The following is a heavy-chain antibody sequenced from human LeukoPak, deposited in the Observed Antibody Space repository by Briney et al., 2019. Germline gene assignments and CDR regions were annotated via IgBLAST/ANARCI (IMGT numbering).Heavy chain of an antibody. CDR1: GYTFTNYY. Sequence: ASVKVSCKASGYTFTNYYMQWLRQPPGQGLEWMGWINPNSGGTNYAQKFQGRVTMTRDTSISTAYMDLSRLGSDDTAVYYCARDGALDYWGQGTLVTVSS. J-gene: IGHJ4*02. V-gene: IGHV1-2*02. CDR3: ARDGALDY. D-gene: IGHD3-16*01. CDR2: INPNSGGT.